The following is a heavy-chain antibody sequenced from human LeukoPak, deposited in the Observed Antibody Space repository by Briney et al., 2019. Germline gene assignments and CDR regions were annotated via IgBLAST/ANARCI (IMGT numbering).Heavy chain of an antibody. CDR3: ARGVSSGWYGGWFDP. D-gene: IGHD6-19*01. CDR1: GGSIISYY. V-gene: IGHV4-59*01. CDR2: IYYTGST. J-gene: IGHJ5*02. Sequence: SETLSLTCTVSGGSIISYYWNWIRQPPGKGLGWIGYIYYTGSTNYNPSLKSRVTISKDTSKNQFSLNLSSVTAADTAVYYCARGVSSGWYGGWFDPWGQGTLVTVSS.